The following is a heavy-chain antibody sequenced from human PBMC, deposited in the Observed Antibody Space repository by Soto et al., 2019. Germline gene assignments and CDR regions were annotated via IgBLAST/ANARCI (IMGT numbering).Heavy chain of an antibody. D-gene: IGHD1-26*01. Sequence: VGSLRLSCSVSGFTFGSNSMAWVRQAPGKGLEWVASISDTAHRIFHADSVKGRFTISRYNSRNRLYLLKNSLRAEDKEFYYCEILPLGKFDFWGQGTLVTVS. V-gene: IGHV3-23*01. CDR2: ISDTAHRI. CDR1: GFTFGSNS. CDR3: EILPLGKFDF. J-gene: IGHJ4*02.